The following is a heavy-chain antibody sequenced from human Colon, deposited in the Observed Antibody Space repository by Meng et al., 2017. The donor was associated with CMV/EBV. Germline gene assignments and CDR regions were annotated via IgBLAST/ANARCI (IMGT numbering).Heavy chain of an antibody. CDR2: INPNSGGT. V-gene: IGHV1-2*02. CDR1: GYTFTSYD. J-gene: IGHJ6*02. CDR3: ARGAITGTTIPLYYYYYGMDV. D-gene: IGHD1-7*01. Sequence: ASVKVSCKASGYTFTSYDINWVRQATGQRLEWMGWINPNSGGTNYAQKFQGRVTMTRDTSISTAYMELSRLRSDDTAVYYCARGAITGTTIPLYYYYYGMDVWGQGTTVTVSS.